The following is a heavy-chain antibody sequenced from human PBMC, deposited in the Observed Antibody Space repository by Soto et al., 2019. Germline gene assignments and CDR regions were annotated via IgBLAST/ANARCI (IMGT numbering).Heavy chain of an antibody. D-gene: IGHD5-18*01. V-gene: IGHV4-34*01. Sequence: QMQLQQWGAGLLKPSETLSLTCAVYGGSFSGYYWSWIRQPPGKGLEWIGESNHVGNTNYNPSLKSRVTMSVDPSKNQFSLRLTSVTAADTAVYYCARVLIAGVTTDWGQGTLVIVSS. CDR1: GGSFSGYY. CDR2: SNHVGNT. CDR3: ARVLIAGVTTD. J-gene: IGHJ4*02.